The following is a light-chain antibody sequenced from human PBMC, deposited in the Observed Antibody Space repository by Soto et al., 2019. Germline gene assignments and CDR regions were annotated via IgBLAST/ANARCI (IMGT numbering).Light chain of an antibody. J-gene: IGKJ2*01. CDR2: KVS. V-gene: IGKV2-30*01. CDR3: MRGTHLDT. CDR1: QSLVYSDGNTY. Sequence: DVVMTQSPLSLPVTLGQPASISCRSSQSLVYSDGNTYLNWFQQRPGQSPRRLIYKVSNRDSGVPDRVSGSESGTDFTLKISRVEDEDVGVYYCMRGTHLDTFGQGNKLEIK.